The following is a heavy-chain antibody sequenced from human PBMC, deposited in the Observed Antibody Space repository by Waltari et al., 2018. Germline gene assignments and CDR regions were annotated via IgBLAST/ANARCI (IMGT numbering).Heavy chain of an antibody. Sequence: QVQLVQSGSELKKPGASVKVSCKASGYTFTSYAMNWVRQAPGQGLEWMGWINTNTGNPTYAQGFTGRFVFSLDTSVSTAYLQISSLKAEDTAVYYCARDTDPYDFWSGYYTDYYYGMDVWGQGTTVTVSS. CDR3: ARDTDPYDFWSGYYTDYYYGMDV. D-gene: IGHD3-3*01. CDR2: INTNTGNP. CDR1: GYTFTSYA. J-gene: IGHJ6*02. V-gene: IGHV7-4-1*02.